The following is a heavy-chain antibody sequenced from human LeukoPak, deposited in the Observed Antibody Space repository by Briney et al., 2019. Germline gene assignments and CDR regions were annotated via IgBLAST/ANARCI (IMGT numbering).Heavy chain of an antibody. CDR2: NYHSGST. Sequence: PSETLSLTCAVSGYSISSDNYWVWIRQPPGRGLEWTGGNYHSGSTYYNPSLKSRVTMSVDTSKNQFSLKLSSVTAADTAVYYCARAPRDSSSCNYMRRFDSWGQGTLVTVSS. CDR1: GYSISSDNY. CDR3: ARAPRDSSSCNYMRRFDS. D-gene: IGHD3-22*01. V-gene: IGHV4-38-2*01. J-gene: IGHJ4*02.